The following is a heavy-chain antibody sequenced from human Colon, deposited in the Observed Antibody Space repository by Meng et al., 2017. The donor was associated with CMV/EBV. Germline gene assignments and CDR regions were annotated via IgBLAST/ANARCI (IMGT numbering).Heavy chain of an antibody. CDR1: SFSGYY. CDR3: ARGSRRYCSSTSCYSRFDP. V-gene: IGHV4-34*01. J-gene: IGHJ5*02. Sequence: SFSGYYWSWIRQPPGKGLEWIGEINHSGSTNYNPSLKSRVTISVDTSKNQFSLKLSSVTAADTTVYYCARGSRRYCSSTSCYSRFDPWGQGTLVTVSS. CDR2: INHSGST. D-gene: IGHD2-2*02.